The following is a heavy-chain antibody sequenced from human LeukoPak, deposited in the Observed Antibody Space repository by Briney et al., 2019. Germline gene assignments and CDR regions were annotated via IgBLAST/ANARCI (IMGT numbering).Heavy chain of an antibody. CDR3: ARDRSSSARPYYYYYGMDV. Sequence: GGSLRLSCAASGFTFSSYVMHWVRQGPGKGLGWVAVIWYDVSNKYYADSVKGRFTISRDNSKNTLYLQMNSLRAEDTAVYYCARDRSSSARPYYYYYGMDVWGQGTTVTVSS. CDR2: IWYDVSNK. J-gene: IGHJ6*02. V-gene: IGHV3-33*01. D-gene: IGHD6-6*01. CDR1: GFTFSSYV.